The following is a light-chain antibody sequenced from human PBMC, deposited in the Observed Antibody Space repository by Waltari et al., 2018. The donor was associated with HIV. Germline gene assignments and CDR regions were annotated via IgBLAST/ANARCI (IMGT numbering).Light chain of an antibody. CDR2: EVS. Sequence: QSALTQPASVSGSPGQSISISCTGTSSDVGGYYVSWYQHHPGKAPKVIIYEVSTRPSGVCNRFSGSKSGNTASLTISGLLPEDEADYFCSSYISSATPEFGGGTRLTVL. J-gene: IGLJ3*02. V-gene: IGLV2-14*01. CDR1: SSDVGGYY. CDR3: SSYISSATPE.